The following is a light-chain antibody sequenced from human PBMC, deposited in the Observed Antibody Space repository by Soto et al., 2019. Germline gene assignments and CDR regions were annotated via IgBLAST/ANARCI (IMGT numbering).Light chain of an antibody. Sequence: EIVMTQSPATLSGSSGERATLSCRASQSVNSNLAWYQQKPGQAPRLLIYDASTRATGIPARFSGSGSGTEFTLTISSLQSEDFAVYYCQQYNNWPPTYTFGQGTKLEIK. J-gene: IGKJ2*01. V-gene: IGKV3-15*01. CDR1: QSVNSN. CDR3: QQYNNWPPTYT. CDR2: DAS.